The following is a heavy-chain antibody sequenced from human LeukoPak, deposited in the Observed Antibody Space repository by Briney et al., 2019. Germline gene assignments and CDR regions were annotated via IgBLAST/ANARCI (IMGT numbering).Heavy chain of an antibody. CDR1: GFTFSSYE. CDR3: ARGEDYGTNSFDY. V-gene: IGHV3-48*03. J-gene: IGHJ4*02. D-gene: IGHD4-17*01. Sequence: PGGSLRLSCAASGFTFSSYEMNWVRQAPGKGLEWVSYITTSGRTIHYADSVKGRFTISRDNAKNSLYLQMNILRAEDTAVYYCARGEDYGTNSFDYWGQGTLVTVSS. CDR2: ITTSGRTI.